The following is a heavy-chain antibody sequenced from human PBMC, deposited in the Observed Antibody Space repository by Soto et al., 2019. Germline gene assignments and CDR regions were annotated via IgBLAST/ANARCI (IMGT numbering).Heavy chain of an antibody. CDR3: ARALSDSSSSCYYGSSCPSFDY. Sequence: SETLSLRSTVSGGSISSGGYYWIWIRQHPGKGLEWIGYIYYSGSTYYNPSLKSRVTISVDTSKNQFSLKLSSVTAADTAVYYCARALSDSSSSCYYGSSCPSFDYWGQGTLVTVSS. D-gene: IGHD2-2*01. CDR2: IYYSGST. V-gene: IGHV4-31*03. J-gene: IGHJ4*02. CDR1: GGSISSGGYY.